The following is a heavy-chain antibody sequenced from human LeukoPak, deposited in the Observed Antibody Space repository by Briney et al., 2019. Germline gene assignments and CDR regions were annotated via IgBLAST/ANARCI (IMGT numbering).Heavy chain of an antibody. V-gene: IGHV3-23*01. CDR1: GFTFSNFA. CDR2: LNGDYT. J-gene: IGHJ4*02. D-gene: IGHD1-26*01. Sequence: GGSLRLSCAASGFTFSNFAMSWIRQAPGKGLEWVSALNGDYTYYADSVKGRFTVSRDNSKNTLYLQMNSLTAEDTAVYYCVREATGYSFADYWGQGTLVSVSS. CDR3: VREATGYSFADY.